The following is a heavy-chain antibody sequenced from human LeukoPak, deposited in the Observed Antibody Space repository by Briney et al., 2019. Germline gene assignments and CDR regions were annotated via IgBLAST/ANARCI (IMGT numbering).Heavy chain of an antibody. J-gene: IGHJ5*02. CDR2: ISVSGGSP. CDR1: GFTFSSYA. Sequence: PGGSLRLSCAASGFTFSSYAMMWVRQAPGKGLDWVSTISVSGGSPNYADSVKGRFTISRDNSKNTLFLQMNSLRAEDTALYYCAKGLREYDFWSGYATWGQGTLVTLSS. CDR3: AKGLREYDFWSGYAT. V-gene: IGHV3-23*01. D-gene: IGHD3-3*01.